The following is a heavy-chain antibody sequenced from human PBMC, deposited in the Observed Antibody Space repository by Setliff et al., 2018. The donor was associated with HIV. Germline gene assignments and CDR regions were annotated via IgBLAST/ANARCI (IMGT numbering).Heavy chain of an antibody. D-gene: IGHD3-22*01. Sequence: SETLSLTCTVSGGSISSHYWGWIRQPPGKGLEWIGYMYYSGSTNYNPSLKSRVTISVDTSKNQFSLKLTSVTAADTAVYYCARGRPDDSVGFGYWGQGTLVTVSS. CDR1: GGSISSHY. CDR2: MYYSGST. CDR3: ARGRPDDSVGFGY. V-gene: IGHV4-59*11. J-gene: IGHJ4*02.